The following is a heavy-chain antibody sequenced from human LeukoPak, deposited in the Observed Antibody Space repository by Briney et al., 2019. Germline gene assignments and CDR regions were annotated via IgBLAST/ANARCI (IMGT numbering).Heavy chain of an antibody. J-gene: IGHJ4*02. CDR1: GYTFTSYD. V-gene: IGHV1-8*01. D-gene: IGHD3-9*01. Sequence: GASVKVSCKASGYTFTSYDINWVRQATGQGLEWMGWMNPNSGNTGYAQKFQGRVTMTRNTSISTAYMELSSMRSEDTAVYYWARGLEVRYFDWLFSFYYFDYWGQGTLVTVSS. CDR3: ARGLEVRYFDWLFSFYYFDY. CDR2: MNPNSGNT.